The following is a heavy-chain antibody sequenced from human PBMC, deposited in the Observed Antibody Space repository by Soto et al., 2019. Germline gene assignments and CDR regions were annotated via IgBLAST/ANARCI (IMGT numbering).Heavy chain of an antibody. CDR3: ATLPPRIVVSLLPIPT. V-gene: IGHV4-30-2*01. Sequence: SETLSLTCAVSGGSISSGDYSWSWIRQPPGKGLEWIGYIYHSGSTYYNPSLRGRATISVDKSNNQFSLRLRSVTAADTAVYYCATLPPRIVVSLLPIPTWGQGILVTVSS. J-gene: IGHJ5*02. D-gene: IGHD2-21*01. CDR1: GGSISSGDYS. CDR2: IYHSGST.